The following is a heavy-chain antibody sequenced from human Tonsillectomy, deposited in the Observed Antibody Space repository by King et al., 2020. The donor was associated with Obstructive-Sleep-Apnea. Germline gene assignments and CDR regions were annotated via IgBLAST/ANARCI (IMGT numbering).Heavy chain of an antibody. CDR1: GYTFTRYY. CDR3: ARGNWYYFDY. J-gene: IGHJ4*02. D-gene: IGHD1-1*01. CDR2: VNPNSGGT. V-gene: IGHV1-2*02. Sequence: QLVQSGAEVKKPGASVKVSCKASGYTFTRYYIHWVRQAPGQGLEWMGWVNPNSGGTNYAQKFQGRVTMTRDTAISTAYMDLTRLSSDDTAVYYCARGNWYYFDYWGQGTLVTVSS.